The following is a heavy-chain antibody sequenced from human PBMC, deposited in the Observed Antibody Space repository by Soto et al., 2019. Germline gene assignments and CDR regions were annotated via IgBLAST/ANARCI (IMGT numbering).Heavy chain of an antibody. D-gene: IGHD3-10*01. CDR2: INPSGGST. V-gene: IGHV1-46*03. J-gene: IGHJ4*02. CDR3: ARELKHYYGSGDPDY. Sequence: QVQLVQSGAEVKKPGASVKVSCKASGYTFTSYYMHWVRQAPGQGLEWMGIINPSGGSTSYAQKCQGRVTMTRDTSTSTVYMELSSLRSEDTAVYYCARELKHYYGSGDPDYWGQGTLVTVSS. CDR1: GYTFTSYY.